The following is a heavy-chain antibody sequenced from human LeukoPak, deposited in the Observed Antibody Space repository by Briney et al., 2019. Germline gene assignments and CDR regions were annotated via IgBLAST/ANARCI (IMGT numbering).Heavy chain of an antibody. V-gene: IGHV3-23*01. CDR1: GFTFSSYG. CDR2: ISGSGGNT. Sequence: GGSLRLSCAASGFTFSSYGMSWVRQAPGKGLEWVSAISGSGGNTYYADSVKGRFTISRDNSKNTLYLQMDSLRAEDTAVYYCAKDLSPGHYWGQGTLVTVSS. J-gene: IGHJ4*02. CDR3: AKDLSPGHY. D-gene: IGHD2/OR15-2a*01.